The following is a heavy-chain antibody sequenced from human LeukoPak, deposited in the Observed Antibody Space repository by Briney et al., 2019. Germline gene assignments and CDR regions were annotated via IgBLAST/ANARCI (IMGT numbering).Heavy chain of an antibody. CDR2: TYYRSKWYN. D-gene: IGHD3-16*01. Sequence: SQTLSLTCAISGDSVSSNSAAWNWIRQSPSRGLEWLGRTYYRSKWYNDYAVSVKSRITINPDTSKNQFSLQLNSVTPEDTAVYYCARAGSVTTFGYYYYYMDVWGKGTTVTISS. V-gene: IGHV6-1*01. CDR3: ARAGSVTTFGYYYYYMDV. CDR1: GDSVSSNSAA. J-gene: IGHJ6*03.